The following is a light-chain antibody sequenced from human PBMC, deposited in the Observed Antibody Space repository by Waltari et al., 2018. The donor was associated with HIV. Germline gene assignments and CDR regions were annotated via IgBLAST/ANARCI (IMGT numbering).Light chain of an antibody. J-gene: IGLJ2*01. CDR3: QAWDNSNVV. Sequence: YELTQPPSVSVSPGQTASISCSGDKLGDKYACWYQQRPGQSPVLVIYQDNNRPSGIPERFSGSNSGNTATLTISGTQAKDEADYYCQAWDNSNVVFGGGTKLTVL. V-gene: IGLV3-1*01. CDR1: KLGDKY. CDR2: QDN.